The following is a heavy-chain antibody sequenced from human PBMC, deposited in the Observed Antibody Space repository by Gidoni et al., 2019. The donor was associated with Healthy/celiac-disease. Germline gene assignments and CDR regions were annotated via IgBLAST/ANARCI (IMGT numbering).Heavy chain of an antibody. V-gene: IGHV3-30*18. CDR3: AKDSEPVASPYYYYYGMDV. D-gene: IGHD5-12*01. CDR2: ISYDGSNK. CDR1: AFTFSSYG. Sequence: QVQLVESGGGVVQPGCSLSLPCAASAFTFSSYGLHWVRQAPGKGLEWVAVISYDGSNKYYADSVKGRFTISRDNSKNTLYMQMNSLRAEDTAVYYCAKDSEPVASPYYYYYGMDVWGQGTTVTVSS. J-gene: IGHJ6*02.